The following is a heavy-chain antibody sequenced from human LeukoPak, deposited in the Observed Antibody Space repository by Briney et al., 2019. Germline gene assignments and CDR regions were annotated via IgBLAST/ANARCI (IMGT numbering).Heavy chain of an antibody. Sequence: SDTLSLTCGVSGVPISSGYYWSWIRQPPGKGLDWIGSVYYTVISYHGPCPTSPPTISLDTSKNPLSLKLTSVTAADTAVYYCARSGTTGTDHWFDPWGQGTLVTVSS. J-gene: IGHJ5*02. V-gene: IGHV4-38-2*01. CDR1: GVPISSGYY. CDR3: ARSGTTGTDHWFDP. CDR2: VYYTVIS. D-gene: IGHD1-1*01.